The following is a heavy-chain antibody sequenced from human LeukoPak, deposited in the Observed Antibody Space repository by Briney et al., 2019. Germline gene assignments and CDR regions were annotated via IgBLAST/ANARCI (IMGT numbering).Heavy chain of an antibody. CDR1: GFTFSSYS. V-gene: IGHV3-21*01. J-gene: IGHJ4*02. D-gene: IGHD6-19*01. CDR2: ISSSSSYI. Sequence: GGSLRLSCAASGFTFSSYSMNWVRQAPGKGLEWVSSISSSSSYIYYADSVKGRFTISRDNAKNSLYLQLNSLRAEDTAVYYCALGSSGPFDYWGQGTLVTVSS. CDR3: ALGSSGPFDY.